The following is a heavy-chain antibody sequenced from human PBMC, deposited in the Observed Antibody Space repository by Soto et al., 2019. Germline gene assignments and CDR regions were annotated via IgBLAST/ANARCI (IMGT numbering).Heavy chain of an antibody. D-gene: IGHD2-2*01. CDR2: IYYIGST. J-gene: IGHJ6*01. CDR1: GGSISSGYYS. Sequence: KTSETLSLTCTVSGGSISSGYYSWSWIRQPPGKGLESIGYIYYIGSTYYNPSLKSRVTISVDTSNNQFSLKLSSVTAADTAGYYCSTEGLVVVTAELEEYYYVMDVWGQGTTVIVSS. CDR3: STEGLVVVTAELEEYYYVMDV. V-gene: IGHV4-30-4*01.